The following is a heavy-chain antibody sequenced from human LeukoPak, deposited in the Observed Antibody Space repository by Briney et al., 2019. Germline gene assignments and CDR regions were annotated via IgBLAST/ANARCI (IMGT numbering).Heavy chain of an antibody. CDR2: TSGNGAKT. D-gene: IGHD6-19*01. V-gene: IGHV3-23*01. CDR3: AKDFGWPFDY. J-gene: IGHJ4*02. Sequence: GGSLRLSCAASGFSFSTYALSWVRQAPGKGLEWVSATSGNGAKTYYADSVRGRFTISRDNSKNTLYLQMNSLRAEDTAAYYCAKDFGWPFDYWGQGTLVTVSS. CDR1: GFSFSTYA.